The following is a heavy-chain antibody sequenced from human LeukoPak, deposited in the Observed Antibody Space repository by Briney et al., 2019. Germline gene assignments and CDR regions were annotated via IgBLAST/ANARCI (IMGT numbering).Heavy chain of an antibody. J-gene: IGHJ4*02. CDR3: ARAINGGDYFDY. CDR2: ISSSGSYI. V-gene: IGHV3-21*01. Sequence: AGGSLRLSCAASGFTFSTYDMNWVRQAPGKGLEWVSSISSSGSYIYYADSVKGRFTISRDNAKNSLYLQMNSLRAEDTAVYYCARAINGGDYFDYWGQGTLVTVSS. CDR1: GFTFSTYD. D-gene: IGHD4-23*01.